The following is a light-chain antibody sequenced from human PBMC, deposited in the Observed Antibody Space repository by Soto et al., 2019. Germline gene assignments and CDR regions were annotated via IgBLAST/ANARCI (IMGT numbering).Light chain of an antibody. CDR2: EGS. V-gene: IGLV2-14*02. CDR1: SSDVGSYNL. CDR3: CSLTPSPTYV. Sequence: QSVLTQAASVSGSPGQSITISCTGTSSDVGSYNLVSWYQQHPGKAPKLMIYEGSKRPSGVSNRFSGSKSGNSASLTISGLQADDEADYYCCSLTPSPTYVFGLATKVTX. J-gene: IGLJ1*01.